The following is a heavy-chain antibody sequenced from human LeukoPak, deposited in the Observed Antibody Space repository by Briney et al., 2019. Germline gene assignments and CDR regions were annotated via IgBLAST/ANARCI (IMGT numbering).Heavy chain of an antibody. V-gene: IGHV3-48*04. CDR2: IDTSSTTM. CDR1: GLTFSKYS. Sequence: GGSLRLSCAASGLTFSKYSMTWVRHAPGKGLEWVSFIDTSSTTMYYTDSLKGRFTISRDNAKNSLYLQMNSLKVEDTAIYYCARDNWVDCWGQGTLVTVSS. CDR3: ARDNWVDC. J-gene: IGHJ5*01.